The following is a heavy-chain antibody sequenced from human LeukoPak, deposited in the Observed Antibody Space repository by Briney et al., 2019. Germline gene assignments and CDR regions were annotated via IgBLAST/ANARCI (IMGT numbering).Heavy chain of an antibody. CDR2: IYYSGNT. J-gene: IGHJ4*02. CDR3: ARQTGSGLFILP. CDR1: GVSISSSNSC. D-gene: IGHD3/OR15-3a*01. Sequence: SETLSLTCTVSGVSISSSNSCWGWIRQPPGKGLEWIGSIYYSGNTYYNASLKSQVSISIDTSRNQFSLRLTSVTAADTAVYYCARQTGSGLFILPGGQGTLVTVSS. V-gene: IGHV4-39*01.